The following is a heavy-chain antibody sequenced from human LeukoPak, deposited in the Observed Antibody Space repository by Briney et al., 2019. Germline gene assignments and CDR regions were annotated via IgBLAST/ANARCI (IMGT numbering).Heavy chain of an antibody. J-gene: IGHJ4*02. Sequence: GGSLRLSCAASGFTFSSYAMSWVRQAPGQGLEWVSVIRGGGGSTYYADSVKGRFTISRDNSKNTLYLQMDSLRAEDTAVYYCAKDLDGFWGQGTLVTVSS. D-gene: IGHD6-25*01. CDR1: GFTFSSYA. V-gene: IGHV3-23*01. CDR2: IRGGGGST. CDR3: AKDLDGF.